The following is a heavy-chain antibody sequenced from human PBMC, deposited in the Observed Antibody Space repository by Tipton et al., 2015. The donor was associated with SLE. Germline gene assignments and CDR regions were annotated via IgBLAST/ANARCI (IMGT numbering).Heavy chain of an antibody. CDR3: ARGRHWGMVDF. CDR1: GGSISTTTYF. J-gene: IGHJ4*02. CDR2: ISDGGDT. D-gene: IGHD7-27*01. Sequence: TLSLTCTVSGGSISTTTYFWNWIRQPPGKGLEWIGYISDGGDTNYNPSLKSRVTISVDPAKNQFSLKLTSVTAADSALYYCARGRHWGMVDFWGQGTLVTVSS. V-gene: IGHV4-61*05.